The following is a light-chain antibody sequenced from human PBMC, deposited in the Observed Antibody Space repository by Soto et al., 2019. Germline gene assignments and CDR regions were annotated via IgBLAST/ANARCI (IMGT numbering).Light chain of an antibody. CDR2: LNSDGSH. CDR3: PTWGAGIVV. V-gene: IGLV4-69*01. CDR1: SGHSNYA. Sequence: QSVLTQSPSASASLGASVKLTCTLSSGHSNYAIAWHQQQSEKGPRYLMKLNSDGSHSKGDGIPDRFSGSSSGAERYLTISRLQSEDEADCYCPTWGAGIVVFGGGTKLTVL. J-gene: IGLJ2*01.